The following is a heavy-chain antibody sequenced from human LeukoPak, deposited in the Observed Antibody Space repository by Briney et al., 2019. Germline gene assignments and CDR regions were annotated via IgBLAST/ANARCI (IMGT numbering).Heavy chain of an antibody. CDR3: ARDGGTDWYDH. Sequence: GGSLRLSCAASGFTISGYWMTWVRQAPGKGLEWVANIKQDGSEKTYVDSVKGRFIISRDNAKNSIYLQMNSLRVEDTAMYYCARDGGTDWYDHWGQGTLVTVSS. J-gene: IGHJ5*02. CDR1: GFTISGYW. CDR2: IKQDGSEK. D-gene: IGHD3-16*01. V-gene: IGHV3-7*01.